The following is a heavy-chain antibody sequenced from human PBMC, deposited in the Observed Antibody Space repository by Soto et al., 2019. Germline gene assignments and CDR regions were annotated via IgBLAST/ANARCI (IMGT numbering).Heavy chain of an antibody. J-gene: IGHJ4*02. Sequence: GGSLRLSCAASGFTFSSYGMHWVRQAPGKGLEWVAVISYDGSNKYYADSVKGRFTISRDNSKNTLYLQMNSLRAEDTAVYYCAKSCRDGYSRRYYFDYWGQGTLVTVSS. D-gene: IGHD4-4*01. CDR1: GFTFSSYG. CDR3: AKSCRDGYSRRYYFDY. CDR2: ISYDGSNK. V-gene: IGHV3-30*18.